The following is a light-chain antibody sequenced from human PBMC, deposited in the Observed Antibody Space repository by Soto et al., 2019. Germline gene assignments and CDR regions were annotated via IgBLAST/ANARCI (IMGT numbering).Light chain of an antibody. V-gene: IGKV1-39*01. CDR1: QSISGY. J-gene: IGKJ2*01. Sequence: DIQMTQSPSSLSASVGDRVTITCRASQSISGYLSWYYQRPGKAPKLLISAASTLQSGVPSRFSGSGSGTDFTLTISSLQPGDSATYYCRQSYTVPYTFGQGTKLEVK. CDR2: AAS. CDR3: RQSYTVPYT.